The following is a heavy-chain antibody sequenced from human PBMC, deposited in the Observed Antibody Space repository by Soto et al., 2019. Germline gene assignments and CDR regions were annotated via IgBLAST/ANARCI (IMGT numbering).Heavy chain of an antibody. CDR3: ARGNIAVAGTAEYNWFDP. CDR1: GYTFTSYD. V-gene: IGHV1-8*01. Sequence: GASVKVSCKASGYTFTSYDINWVRQATGQGLEWMGWMNPNSGNTGYAQKFQGRVTMTRNTSISTAYMELSSLRSEDTAVYHCARGNIAVAGTAEYNWFDPWGQGTLVTVSS. CDR2: MNPNSGNT. D-gene: IGHD6-19*01. J-gene: IGHJ5*02.